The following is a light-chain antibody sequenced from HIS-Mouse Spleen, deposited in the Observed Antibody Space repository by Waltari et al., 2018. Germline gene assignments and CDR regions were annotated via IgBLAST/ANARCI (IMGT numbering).Light chain of an antibody. CDR3: QQLNSYPPT. Sequence: DIQLTQSPSFLPSSVGDRVTTTCRASQGISSYLAWYQQKPGKAPKLLIYAASTLQSGVPSRFSGSGSGTEFTLTISSLQPEDFANYYCQQLNSYPPTFGQGTKVEIK. J-gene: IGKJ1*01. V-gene: IGKV1-9*01. CDR1: QGISSY. CDR2: AAS.